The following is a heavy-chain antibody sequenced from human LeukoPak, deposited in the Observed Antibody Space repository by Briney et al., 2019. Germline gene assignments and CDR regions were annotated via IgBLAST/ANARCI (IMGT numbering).Heavy chain of an antibody. CDR2: ISASGSTL. J-gene: IGHJ4*02. CDR3: ASARGRFGELLHFIY. V-gene: IGHV3-11*04. Sequence: LSLTCTVSGGSISSYYWSWIRQPPGKGLEWVSYISASGSTLFYADSVRGRFTISRDNAKNSLSLQMNSLRAEDTAVYYCASARGRFGELLHFIYWGQGTLVTVSS. D-gene: IGHD3-10*01. CDR1: GGSISSYY.